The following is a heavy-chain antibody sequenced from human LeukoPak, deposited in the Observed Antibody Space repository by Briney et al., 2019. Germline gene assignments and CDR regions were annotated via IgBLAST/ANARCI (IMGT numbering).Heavy chain of an antibody. CDR1: GGSISSYY. CDR2: IYYSGST. V-gene: IGHV4-59*01. D-gene: IGHD6-6*01. CDR3: ARGPARPAFDI. Sequence: SETLSLTCTVSGGSISSYYWSWIRQPPGKGLEWIGYIYYSGSTKYNPSLKSRVTISVDTSKNQFSLKLSSVTAADTAVYYCARGPARPAFDIWGQGTMVTVSS. J-gene: IGHJ3*02.